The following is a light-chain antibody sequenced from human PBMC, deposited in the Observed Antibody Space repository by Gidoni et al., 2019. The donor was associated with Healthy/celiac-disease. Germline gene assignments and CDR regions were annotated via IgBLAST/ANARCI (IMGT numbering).Light chain of an antibody. CDR1: QRIRSY. V-gene: IGKV1-39*01. CDR3: RQSYSTPVYT. Sequence: DTQRTQSPSSLSASVGDRVTITCRASQRIRSYLNWYQQKPGKAPKLLIYAASSFQSGVPSRFSGSGSGTDFTLTISSLLPDDFAAYYCRQSYSTPVYTFGQGTKLEIK. CDR2: AAS. J-gene: IGKJ2*01.